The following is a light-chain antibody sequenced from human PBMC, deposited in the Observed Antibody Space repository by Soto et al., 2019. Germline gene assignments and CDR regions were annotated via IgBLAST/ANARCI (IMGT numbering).Light chain of an antibody. J-gene: IGLJ1*01. CDR1: SSNIGSTS. V-gene: IGLV1-44*01. Sequence: QSVLTQPPSASGTPGQTVTISCSGRSSNIGSTSVNWYQQLPGTAPKLLLYTNDQRPSGVPDRFSGSKSGTSASLAISGLQSEDEADYYCAAWDDSLNAPVFGTGTMLTVL. CDR3: AAWDDSLNAPV. CDR2: TND.